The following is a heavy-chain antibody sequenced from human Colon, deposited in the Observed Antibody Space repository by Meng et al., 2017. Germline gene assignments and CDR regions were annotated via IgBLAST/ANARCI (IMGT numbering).Heavy chain of an antibody. V-gene: IGHV3-30*04. CDR2: ISSNGSDR. CDR1: GFTFNAYV. CDR3: ARDRRYSDTSYVRKTNRLDP. D-gene: IGHD4-17*01. Sequence: GESLKISCAASGFTFNAYVMHWVRQAPGKGLEWVAVISSNGSDRYYADSVKGRFTISRDNSKNTVSLQMNSLRAEDTALYYCARDRRYSDTSYVRKTNRLDPWGQGTRVTCFS. J-gene: IGHJ5*02.